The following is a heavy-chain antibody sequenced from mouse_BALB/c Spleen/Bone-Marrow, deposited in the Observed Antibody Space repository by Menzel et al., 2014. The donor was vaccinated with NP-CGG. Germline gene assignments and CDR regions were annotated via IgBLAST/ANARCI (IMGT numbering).Heavy chain of an antibody. V-gene: IGHV14-3*02. CDR1: GFNIKDTY. D-gene: IGHD2-4*01. J-gene: IGHJ1*01. CDR2: IDPANGNT. CDR3: ATMITDWYFDV. Sequence: EVQLQESGAELVKPGASVKLSCTASGFNIKDTYMHWVKQRPEQGLEWIGRIDPANGNTKYDPNFQGKATITADTSSNTAYLQLSSLTSEDTAIYYCATMITDWYFDVWGAGTTVTVSS.